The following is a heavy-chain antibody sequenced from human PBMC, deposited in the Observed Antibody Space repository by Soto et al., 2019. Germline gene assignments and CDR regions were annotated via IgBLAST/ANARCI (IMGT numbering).Heavy chain of an antibody. V-gene: IGHV1-46*01. D-gene: IGHD6-19*01. CDR1: GYTFTSYY. CDR2: INPSGGST. J-gene: IGHJ4*02. Sequence: GASVKVSCKASGYTFTSYYMHWVRQAPGQGLEWMGIINPSGGSTSYAQKFQGRVTMTRDTSTSTVYMELSSLRSEDTAVYYCARESPGIAVARTFDYWGQGTLVTVSS. CDR3: ARESPGIAVARTFDY.